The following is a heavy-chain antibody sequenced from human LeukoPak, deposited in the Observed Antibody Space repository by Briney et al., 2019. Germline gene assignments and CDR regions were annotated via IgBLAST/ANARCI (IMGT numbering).Heavy chain of an antibody. Sequence: GGSLRLSCAASGFTFSSYGMSWVRRAPGKGLEWVSAISGSGGSTYYADSVKGRFTISRDNSKNTLYLQMNSLRAEDTAVYYCAKASIVVVVAASDYWGQGTLVTVSS. V-gene: IGHV3-23*01. J-gene: IGHJ4*02. CDR3: AKASIVVVVAASDY. CDR2: ISGSGGST. CDR1: GFTFSSYG. D-gene: IGHD2-15*01.